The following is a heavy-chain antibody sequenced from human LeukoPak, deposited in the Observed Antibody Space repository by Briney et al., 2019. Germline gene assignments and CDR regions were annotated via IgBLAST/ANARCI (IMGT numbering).Heavy chain of an antibody. D-gene: IGHD2-15*01. CDR2: INHSGST. CDR3: ALHSGYCSGGSCSY. Sequence: SGTLSLTCAVYGGSFSGYYWSWIRQPPGKGLEWIGEINHSGSTNYNPSLKSRVTISVDTSKNQFSLKLSSVTAADTAVYYCALHSGYCSGGSCSYWGQGTLVTVSS. CDR1: GGSFSGYY. J-gene: IGHJ4*02. V-gene: IGHV4-34*01.